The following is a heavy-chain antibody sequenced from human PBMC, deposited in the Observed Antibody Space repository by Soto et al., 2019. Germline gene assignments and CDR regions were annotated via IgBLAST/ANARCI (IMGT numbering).Heavy chain of an antibody. D-gene: IGHD3-16*01. V-gene: IGHV2-5*02. Sequence: QITLKESGPTLVKPTQTLTLTCTFSGFSLTTRGVGVGWIRQPPGKALECLAIIYWDDDKRYSPSLQSRLSITKDTSKNQVVLTMTNVDPVDTATYYCAHIPNYYQYDWFDPWGQGTLVSVSS. CDR3: AHIPNYYQYDWFDP. CDR2: IYWDDDK. J-gene: IGHJ5*02. CDR1: GFSLTTRGVG.